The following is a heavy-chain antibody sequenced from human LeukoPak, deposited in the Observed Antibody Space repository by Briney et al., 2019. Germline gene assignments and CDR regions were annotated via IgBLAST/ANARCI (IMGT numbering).Heavy chain of an antibody. V-gene: IGHV1-8*01. CDR1: GYTLTSYD. J-gene: IGHJ6*03. CDR3: ARGTRYFDWLLRNYYYYYYMDV. CDR2: MNPNSGNT. Sequence: ASVKVSCKASGYTLTSYDINWVRQATGQGLEWMGWMNPNSGNTGYAQKFQGRVTMTRNTSISTAYMELSSLRSEDTAVYYCARGTRYFDWLLRNYYYYYYMDVWGKGTTVTVSS. D-gene: IGHD3-9*01.